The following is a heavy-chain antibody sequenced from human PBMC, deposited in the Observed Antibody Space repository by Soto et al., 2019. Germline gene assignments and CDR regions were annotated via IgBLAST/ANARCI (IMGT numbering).Heavy chain of an antibody. CDR3: ARDQSQGDSGYDYFRSRLLPLPPTGYNWFDP. J-gene: IGHJ5*02. CDR2: ISSSSSYT. Sequence: QVQLVESGGGLVKPGGSLRLSCAASGFTFSDYYMSWIRQAPGKGLEWVSYISSSSSYTNYADSVKGRFTISRDNAKNSLYLQMNSLRAEDTAVYYCARDQSQGDSGYDYFRSRLLPLPPTGYNWFDPWGQGTLVTVSS. D-gene: IGHD5-12*01. CDR1: GFTFSDYY. V-gene: IGHV3-11*06.